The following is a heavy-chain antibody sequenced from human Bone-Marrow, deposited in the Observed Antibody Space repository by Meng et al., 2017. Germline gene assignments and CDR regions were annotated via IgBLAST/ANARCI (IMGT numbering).Heavy chain of an antibody. J-gene: IGHJ4*02. D-gene: IGHD4-17*01. CDR3: AGEARNGDFSYYFDY. CDR1: GYSISSGYY. Sequence: SETLSLTCTVSGYSISSGYYWGWVRRPPGKGLEWIGSIYHSGSTYYNPSLKSRVTIAVDTTKNQFSLKLSSVTAADTAVYDCAGEARNGDFSYYFDYWGQGTLVTVFS. CDR2: IYHSGST. V-gene: IGHV4-38-2*02.